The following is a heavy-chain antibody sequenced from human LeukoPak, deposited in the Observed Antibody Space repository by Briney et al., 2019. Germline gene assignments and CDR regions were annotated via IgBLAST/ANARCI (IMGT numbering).Heavy chain of an antibody. V-gene: IGHV3-7*01. CDR2: INPDGRDT. J-gene: IGHJ1*01. CDR3: TSSGDTTAEYFQR. D-gene: IGHD2-21*02. Sequence: GGSLRLSCVVSGFTFNRCWMNWVRQAPGKGLEWVAHINPDGRDTYYVDSVKGRFTISRDNAQNSMYLQMNSLRVEDTAVYYCTSSGDTTAEYFQRWGQGTLVTVSS. CDR1: GFTFNRCW.